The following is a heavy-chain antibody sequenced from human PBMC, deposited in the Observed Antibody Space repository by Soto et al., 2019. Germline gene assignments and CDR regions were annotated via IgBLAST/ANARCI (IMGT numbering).Heavy chain of an antibody. CDR2: IVSNDEK. Sequence: QVTLKESGPVLVKPTETLTLTCTVSGFSLTNARMDVSWIRQPPGKALEWLAHIVSNDEKSYSTSLKSRLTISKDTSKSQVVLTMTHMDPVDTSTYDWARGESGYGGLDYWGQGTLVTVSS. J-gene: IGHJ4*02. CDR3: ARGESGYGGLDY. CDR1: GFSLTNARMD. V-gene: IGHV2-26*01. D-gene: IGHD5-12*01.